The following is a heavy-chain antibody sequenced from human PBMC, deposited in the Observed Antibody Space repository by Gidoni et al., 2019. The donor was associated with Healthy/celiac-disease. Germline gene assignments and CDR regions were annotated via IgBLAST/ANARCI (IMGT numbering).Heavy chain of an antibody. CDR2: INHSGST. D-gene: IGHD3-22*01. V-gene: IGHV4-34*01. CDR1: GGSFSGYY. Sequence: QVQLQQWGAGLLKPSETLSLTCPVYGGSFSGYYWSWIRQPPGKGLEWIGEINHSGSTNYNPSLKSRVTISVDTSKNQFSLKLSSVTAADTAVYYCARLASGYYVDYWGQGTLVTVSS. J-gene: IGHJ4*02. CDR3: ARLASGYYVDY.